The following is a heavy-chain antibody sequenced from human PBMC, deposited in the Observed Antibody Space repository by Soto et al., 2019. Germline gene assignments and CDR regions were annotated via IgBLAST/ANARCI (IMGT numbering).Heavy chain of an antibody. V-gene: IGHV3-15*01. CDR3: TTPRTPTYYDFWSGYLGAKATYYYYGMDV. CDR2: IKSKTDGGTT. D-gene: IGHD3-3*01. CDR1: GFTFSNAW. J-gene: IGHJ6*02. Sequence: PGGSLRLSCAASGFTFSNAWMSWVRQAPGKGLEWVGRIKSKTDGGTTDYAAPVKGRFTISRDDSKNTLYLQMNSLKTEDTAVYYCTTPRTPTYYDFWSGYLGAKATYYYYGMDVWGQGTTVTVSS.